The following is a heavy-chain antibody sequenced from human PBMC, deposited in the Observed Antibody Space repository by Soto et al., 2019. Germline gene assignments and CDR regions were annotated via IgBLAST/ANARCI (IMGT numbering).Heavy chain of an antibody. J-gene: IGHJ4*02. CDR3: GRGRSGEIVVFY. V-gene: IGHV1-2*02. Sequence: QVQLVQSGAEVKESGASVKVSCKTSGYTFTGHYIHWVRQATGQSPAWVGEIGPKNGDTRYAQKFQGKVTMTKDTSITTVYMELTNLSPDDTAVYYCGRGRSGEIVVFYWGQGTLVTVHS. D-gene: IGHD5-12*01. CDR2: IGPKNGDT. CDR1: GYTFTGHY.